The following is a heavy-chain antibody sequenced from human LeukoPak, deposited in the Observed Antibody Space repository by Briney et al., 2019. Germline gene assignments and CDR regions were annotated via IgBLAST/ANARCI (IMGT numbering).Heavy chain of an antibody. Sequence: SETLSLTCTVSGYSISSGYYWGWIRQPPGKGLEWIGSIYHSGSTYYNPSLKSRVTISVDTSKNQFSLKLSSVTAEDTAVYYCARVRLTKLYYFDYWGQGTLVTVSS. J-gene: IGHJ4*02. CDR1: GYSISSGYY. D-gene: IGHD1-14*01. CDR3: ARVRLTKLYYFDY. CDR2: IYHSGST. V-gene: IGHV4-38-2*02.